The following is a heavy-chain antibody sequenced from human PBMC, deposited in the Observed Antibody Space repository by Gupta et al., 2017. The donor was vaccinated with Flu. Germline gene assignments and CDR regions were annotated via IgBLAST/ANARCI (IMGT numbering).Heavy chain of an antibody. V-gene: IGHV3-21*01. Sequence: EVQLVESGGGLVKPGGSLRLSCAASGFTFSTYSMNWVRQAPGKGLEWVSLISTRSTYIYYADSVKGRFTISRDNAKNSLYLQMNSLRAEDTAVYYCARGTDYDYGDYAAYWGQGTLVTGSS. J-gene: IGHJ4*02. CDR1: GFTFSTYS. CDR3: ARGTDYDYGDYAAY. CDR2: ISTRSTYI. D-gene: IGHD4-17*01.